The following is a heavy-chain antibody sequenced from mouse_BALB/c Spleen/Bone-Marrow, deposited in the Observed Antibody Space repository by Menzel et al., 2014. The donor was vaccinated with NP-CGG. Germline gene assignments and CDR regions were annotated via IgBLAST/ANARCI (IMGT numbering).Heavy chain of an antibody. V-gene: IGHV1S22*01. CDR3: TRWGLRRIDY. CDR1: GYTFTSYW. Sequence: LKQSGSELVRPGASVKLSCKASGYTFTSYWMHWVKQRPGQGLEWIGNIYPGSSSSNYDEKFKSKATLTVDTSSSTAYMQLTSLTSEDSAIYYCTRWGLRRIDYWGQGTTLTVSS. D-gene: IGHD2-4*01. CDR2: IYPGSSSS. J-gene: IGHJ2*01.